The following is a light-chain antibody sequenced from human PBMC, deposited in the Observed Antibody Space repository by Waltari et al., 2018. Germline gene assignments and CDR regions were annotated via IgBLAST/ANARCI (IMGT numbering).Light chain of an antibody. CDR3: GTWDSGLRTVI. CDR1: SSNIGGNY. J-gene: IGLJ2*01. CDR2: DNN. V-gene: IGLV1-51*01. Sequence: QSLLTQPPSVSAAPGQRISISCSGSSSNIGGNYVSWYQHLPGTPPKLLIYDNNKRPSGIPDRCSASKSGTSATLCITGLQTGDEANYFCGTWDSGLRTVIFGGGTKLTVL.